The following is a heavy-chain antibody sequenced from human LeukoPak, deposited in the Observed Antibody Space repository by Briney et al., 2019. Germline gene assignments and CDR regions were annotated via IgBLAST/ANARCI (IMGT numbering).Heavy chain of an antibody. V-gene: IGHV4-59*01. CDR3: AMAYSSSWYYFDY. J-gene: IGHJ4*02. Sequence: PSETLSLTCTVSGGSIRSYYWSWIRQPPGKGLEWIGYIYYSGSANYNPSLKSRVTIAVDTSKNQFSLRLSSVTAADTAVYYCAMAYSSSWYYFDYWGQGTLVTVSS. CDR1: GGSIRSYY. CDR2: IYYSGSA. D-gene: IGHD6-13*01.